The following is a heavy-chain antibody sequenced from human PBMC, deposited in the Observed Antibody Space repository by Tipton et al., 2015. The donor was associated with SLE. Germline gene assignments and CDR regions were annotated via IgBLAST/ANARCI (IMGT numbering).Heavy chain of an antibody. V-gene: IGHV4-38-2*02. J-gene: IGHJ5*02. Sequence: TLSLTCTVSGDSISSGYYWDWIRQSPGKGLEWIGSINYSGSTYYNPSLKSRVTISVDTSKNQFSLKLTSVTAADTAVYFCARAIYGDPNRFDPWGQGTLVTVSS. CDR2: INYSGST. D-gene: IGHD4-17*01. CDR3: ARAIYGDPNRFDP. CDR1: GDSISSGYY.